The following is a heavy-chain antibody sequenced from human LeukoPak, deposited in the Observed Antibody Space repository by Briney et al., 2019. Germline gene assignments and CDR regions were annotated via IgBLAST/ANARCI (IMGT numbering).Heavy chain of an antibody. J-gene: IGHJ4*02. D-gene: IGHD3-22*01. Sequence: SETLSLTCTVSGGSISSTTYYWAWIRQPPGKGLEWIGSIYKTGSTNYSPSLKSRVTMSVDTSKNQFSLKLSSVTAADTAVYYCARDRYYYDSSARYFDYWGQGTLVTVSS. CDR2: IYKTGST. CDR3: ARDRYYYDSSARYFDY. CDR1: GGSISSTTYY. V-gene: IGHV4-39*07.